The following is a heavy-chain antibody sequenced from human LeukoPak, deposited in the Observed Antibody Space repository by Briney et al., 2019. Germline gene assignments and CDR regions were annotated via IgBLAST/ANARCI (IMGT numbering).Heavy chain of an antibody. D-gene: IGHD1-1*01. V-gene: IGHV1-69*01. Sequence: GASVKVSCKASGGTFSSYAISWVRQAPGQGLEWMGGIIPIFGTANYAQKFQGRVTITADESTSTAYMELSSLRSEDTAVYYCASATGTTRYYYYYMDVWGKGTTVTISS. CDR2: IIPIFGTA. J-gene: IGHJ6*03. CDR3: ASATGTTRYYYYYMDV. CDR1: GGTFSSYA.